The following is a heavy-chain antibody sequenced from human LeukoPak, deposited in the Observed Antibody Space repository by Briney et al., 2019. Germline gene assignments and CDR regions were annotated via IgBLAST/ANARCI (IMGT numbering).Heavy chain of an antibody. CDR2: INPNSGGT. CDR3: ALRPTGYSSSWYFDY. Sequence: ASVNVSCTASGYTFTGYYMHWVRQAPGQGLEWMGRINPNSGGTNYAQKFQGRVTMTRDTSISTAYMELSSLRSDDTAVYYCALRPTGYSSSWYFDYWGQGTLVTVSS. V-gene: IGHV1-2*06. D-gene: IGHD6-13*01. CDR1: GYTFTGYY. J-gene: IGHJ4*02.